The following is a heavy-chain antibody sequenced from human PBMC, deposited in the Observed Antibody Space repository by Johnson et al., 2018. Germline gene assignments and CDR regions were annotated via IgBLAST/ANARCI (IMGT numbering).Heavy chain of an antibody. CDR1: GFTFSSYS. Sequence: VQLVQSGGGLVKPGGSLRLSCAASGFTFSSYSMNWVRQAPGKGLEWVSSISSSSSYIYYADSVKGRFTISRDNAKNSLYLQMNSLRAGDTAGYYCARKVGATSASYYGMDGWGQGTTVTVSS. D-gene: IGHD1-26*01. J-gene: IGHJ6*02. CDR2: ISSSSSYI. CDR3: ARKVGATSASYYGMDG. V-gene: IGHV3-21*01.